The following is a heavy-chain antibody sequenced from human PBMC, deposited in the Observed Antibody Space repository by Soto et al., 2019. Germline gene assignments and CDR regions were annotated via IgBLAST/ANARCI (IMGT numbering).Heavy chain of an antibody. V-gene: IGHV3-23*01. CDR1: GFTVSGYS. Sequence: GSLRLSYAASGFTVSGYSMFWVRQAPGKGLEWVSAINGSGGSTYYADSVKGRFTISRDNSKNTLYLQMNSLRAEDTAVYYCAKDPRGDVGYWGQGTLVTVSS. CDR2: INGSGGST. J-gene: IGHJ4*02. CDR3: AKDPRGDVGY. D-gene: IGHD1-26*01.